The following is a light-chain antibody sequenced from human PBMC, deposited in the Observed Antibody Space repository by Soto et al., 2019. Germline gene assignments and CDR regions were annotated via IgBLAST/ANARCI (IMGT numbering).Light chain of an antibody. CDR1: QSVSSN. Sequence: SPATLSVSPGERATLSCRASQSVSSNLAWYQQKPGQAPRLLIYDASNRATGIPARFSGSGSGTEFTLTISSLQSEDFTVYSCLQYHNLWAFGQGTKVDIK. V-gene: IGKV3D-15*01. J-gene: IGKJ1*01. CDR2: DAS. CDR3: LQYHNLWA.